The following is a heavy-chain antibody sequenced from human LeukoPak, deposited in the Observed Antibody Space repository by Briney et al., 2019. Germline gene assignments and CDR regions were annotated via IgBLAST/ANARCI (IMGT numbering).Heavy chain of an antibody. CDR3: AKGGYDYIEIGYFDY. Sequence: KSGGSLRLSCAASGFTLSSYWMSWVRQAPGKGLEWVSVVIGSSGSTDYADSVKGRFTISRDNSKNTLYLEMNSLRAEDTAIYYCAKGGYDYIEIGYFDYWGQGTLVTVSS. J-gene: IGHJ4*02. CDR1: GFTLSSYW. CDR2: VIGSSGST. D-gene: IGHD4-11*01. V-gene: IGHV3-23*01.